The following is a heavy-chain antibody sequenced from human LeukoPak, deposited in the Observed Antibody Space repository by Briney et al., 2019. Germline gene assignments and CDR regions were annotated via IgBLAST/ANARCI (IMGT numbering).Heavy chain of an antibody. CDR3: TRGGRDGFDI. CDR2: IASAGDI. Sequence: SGGSLRLSCAASAFTFSTYDMHWVRQATGKGLEWVSAIASAGDIYYSDSVRGRFTISRENAKNSLYLQVNSLRVGDTAVYYCTRGGRDGFDIWGQGTMVTVSS. V-gene: IGHV3-13*01. D-gene: IGHD2-15*01. J-gene: IGHJ3*02. CDR1: AFTFSTYD.